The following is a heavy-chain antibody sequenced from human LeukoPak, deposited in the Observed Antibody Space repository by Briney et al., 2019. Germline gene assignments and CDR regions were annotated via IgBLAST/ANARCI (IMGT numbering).Heavy chain of an antibody. CDR2: ISGSGGST. Sequence: GGSLRLSCAASGFTFDDYGMSWVRQAPGKGLEWVSAISGSGGSTYYADSVKGRFTISRDNSKNTLYLQMNSLRAEDTAVYFCAKISITMVRGVPNFDYWGQGTLVTVSS. D-gene: IGHD3-10*01. CDR1: GFTFDDYG. V-gene: IGHV3-23*01. CDR3: AKISITMVRGVPNFDY. J-gene: IGHJ4*02.